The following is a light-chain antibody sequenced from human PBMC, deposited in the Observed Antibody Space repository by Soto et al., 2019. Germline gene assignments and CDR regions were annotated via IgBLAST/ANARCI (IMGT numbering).Light chain of an antibody. CDR1: ENVSSK. J-gene: IGKJ4*01. CDR2: GAS. CDR3: QQSKTWPLT. Sequence: EIVMTQSPATLSVSPGERATLSCRASENVSSKLVWYQQKPGQAPRLLIYGASTRATSAPARFSGSGSGTEFTLIISSLQSEDFAVYYCQQSKTWPLTFGGGTKVEI. V-gene: IGKV3-15*01.